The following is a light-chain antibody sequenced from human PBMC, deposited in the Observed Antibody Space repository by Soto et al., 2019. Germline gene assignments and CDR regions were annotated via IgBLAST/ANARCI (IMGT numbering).Light chain of an antibody. CDR3: QQTNTFPLT. CDR1: QDITRW. CDR2: GAS. J-gene: IGKJ4*01. Sequence: DIQMTHAPSSVSVSVGDRVTITCRASQDITRWLAWYQQKPGKAPKLLIYGASSLQSGVPSRFSGSGSETDFTLTISSLQPEDSATYYCQQTNTFPLTFGGGTKVDI. V-gene: IGKV1-12*01.